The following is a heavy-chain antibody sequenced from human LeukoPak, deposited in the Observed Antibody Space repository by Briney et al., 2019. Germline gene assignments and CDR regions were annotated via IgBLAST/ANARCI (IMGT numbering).Heavy chain of an antibody. V-gene: IGHV1-18*01. CDR1: GYTFTSYG. D-gene: IGHD6-13*01. CDR3: ARGRGSYSSSWYWFDP. J-gene: IGHJ5*02. Sequence: GASVKVSCKASGYTFTSYGISWARQAPGQGLEWMGWISAYNGNTNYAQKLQGRVTMTTDTSTSTAYMELRSLRSDDTAVYYCARGRGSYSSSWYWFDPWGQGTLVTVSS. CDR2: ISAYNGNT.